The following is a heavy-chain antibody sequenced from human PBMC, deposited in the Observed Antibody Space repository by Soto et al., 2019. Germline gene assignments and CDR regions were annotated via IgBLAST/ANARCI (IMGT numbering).Heavy chain of an antibody. CDR1: GYTFTSYA. J-gene: IGHJ5*02. V-gene: IGHV1-3*01. Sequence: ASVKVSCKASGYTFTSYAMHWVRQAPGQRLEWMGWINAGNGNTKYSQKFQGRVTITRDTSVSTAYMELSSLRSEDTAVYYCARDKRGYSYGYEWWFDPWGQGTLVTVSS. CDR3: ARDKRGYSYGYEWWFDP. D-gene: IGHD5-18*01. CDR2: INAGNGNT.